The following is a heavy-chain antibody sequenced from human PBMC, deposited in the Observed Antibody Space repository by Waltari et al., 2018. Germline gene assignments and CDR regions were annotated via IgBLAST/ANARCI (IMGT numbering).Heavy chain of an antibody. V-gene: IGHV3-48*04. Sequence: EVQLVESGGDLVQPGGSLRLSCAASGFTFSGYVRNGVRQAPGKGLEWVSYINSGSGDRYYADSVKGRFTISRDNAKNSLYLQMDSLRAEDTAVYYCARHRDGYNFDYWGQGSLVTVSS. J-gene: IGHJ4*02. CDR2: INSGSGDR. CDR1: GFTFSGYV. D-gene: IGHD5-12*01. CDR3: ARHRDGYNFDY.